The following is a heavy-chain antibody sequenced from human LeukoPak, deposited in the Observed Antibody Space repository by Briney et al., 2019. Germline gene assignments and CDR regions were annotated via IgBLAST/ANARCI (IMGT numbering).Heavy chain of an antibody. CDR2: IYYSGST. CDR3: ARSISARNWFDP. V-gene: IGHV4-59*01. J-gene: IGHJ5*02. D-gene: IGHD2/OR15-2a*01. Sequence: SETLSLTCTVSGGSISNYYWSWIRQPPGKGLEWIGYIYYSGSTNYNPSLKSRVTMSVDTSKNQFPLKLSSVTAADTAVYYCARSISARNWFDPWGQGTLVTVSS. CDR1: GGSISNYY.